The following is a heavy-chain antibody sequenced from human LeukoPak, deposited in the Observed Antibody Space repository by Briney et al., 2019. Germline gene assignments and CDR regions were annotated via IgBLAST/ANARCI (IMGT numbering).Heavy chain of an antibody. Sequence: PGGSLRLSCAASGFTFSSYAMHWVRQAPGKGLEWVAVISYDGSNKYYADSVKGRFTISRDNSKNTLYLQMNSLRAEDTAVCYCASLVGAYPDWGQGTLVTVSS. D-gene: IGHD1-26*01. J-gene: IGHJ4*02. V-gene: IGHV3-30*04. CDR2: ISYDGSNK. CDR1: GFTFSSYA. CDR3: ASLVGAYPD.